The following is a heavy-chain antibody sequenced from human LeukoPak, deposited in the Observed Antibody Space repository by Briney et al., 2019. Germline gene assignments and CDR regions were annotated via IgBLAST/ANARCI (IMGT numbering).Heavy chain of an antibody. Sequence: TASETLSLTCSVSGASINNYYWSWIRQPPGKGLEWIGYISHSGTASYSPSVKSRVAISVHKSENQFSLTLSSVTAADTAVCYCARRFVDSGGYYYDDYWGQGILVTVSS. J-gene: IGHJ4*02. CDR3: ARRFVDSGGYYYDDY. D-gene: IGHD3-22*01. CDR1: GASINNYY. CDR2: ISHSGTA. V-gene: IGHV4-59*08.